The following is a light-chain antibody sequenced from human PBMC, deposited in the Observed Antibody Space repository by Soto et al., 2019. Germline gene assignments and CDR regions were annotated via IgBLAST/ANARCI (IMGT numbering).Light chain of an antibody. CDR3: MQALQTPWT. Sequence: EIVMTQSPLSLPVTPGEPASISCRSSQSLLHSDGYIYLDWYLQRPGQSPQLLICLGSNRASGVPDGFSGSGSGTHFTLRISRVEAEDFGVYYCMQALQTPWTFGQWTRVEVK. V-gene: IGKV2-28*01. CDR2: LGS. CDR1: QSLLHSDGYIY. J-gene: IGKJ1*01.